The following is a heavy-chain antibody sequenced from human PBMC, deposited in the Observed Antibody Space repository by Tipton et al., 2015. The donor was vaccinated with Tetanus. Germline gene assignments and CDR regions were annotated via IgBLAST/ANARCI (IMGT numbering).Heavy chain of an antibody. CDR2: ISGHSGST. CDR1: GYYLTNYG. J-gene: IGHJ3*02. D-gene: IGHD1-14*01. CDR3: VQDADMWGVRKVFDI. V-gene: IGHV1-18*01. Sequence: QLVQSGAEVRKPGASVRISCTLSGYYLTNYGVSWVRQAPGQGLEWMAWISGHSGSTKFAQRFQGRVAMTTDTSTSTAYMELRSLTSDDTAVYYCVQDADMWGVRKVFDIWGQGTMVTVSS.